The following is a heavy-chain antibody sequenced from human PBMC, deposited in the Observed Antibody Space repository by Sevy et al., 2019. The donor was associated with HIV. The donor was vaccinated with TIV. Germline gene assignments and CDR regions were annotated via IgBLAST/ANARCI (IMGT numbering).Heavy chain of an antibody. CDR1: GFTFSSYS. J-gene: IGHJ5*02. Sequence: GGSLRLSCAASGFTFSSYSMNWVRQAPGKGLEWVSYISSSSSTIYYADSVKGRFTISRDNAKNSLYLQMNSLRDEDTAVYYCARDPNYDILTGYYRLIGWFDPWGQGTVVTVSS. CDR3: ARDPNYDILTGYYRLIGWFDP. CDR2: ISSSSSTI. V-gene: IGHV3-48*02. D-gene: IGHD3-9*01.